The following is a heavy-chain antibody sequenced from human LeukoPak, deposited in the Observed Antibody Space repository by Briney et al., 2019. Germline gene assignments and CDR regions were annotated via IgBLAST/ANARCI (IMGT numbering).Heavy chain of an antibody. CDR1: GFTFSNFG. CDR2: ISYDGSNK. Sequence: GRSLRLSCAASGFTFSNFGMHWVRQAPGKGLEWVAVISYDGSNKYYADSVKGRFTISRDNSKNTLYLQMGSLRAEDMAVYYCARTYGDYPYWYFDLWGRGTLVTVSS. D-gene: IGHD4-17*01. V-gene: IGHV3-30*03. CDR3: ARTYGDYPYWYFDL. J-gene: IGHJ2*01.